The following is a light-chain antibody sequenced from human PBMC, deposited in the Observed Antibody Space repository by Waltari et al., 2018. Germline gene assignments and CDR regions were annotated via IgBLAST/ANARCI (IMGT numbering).Light chain of an antibody. CDR1: QSVSSDY. J-gene: IGKJ1*01. V-gene: IGKV3-20*01. Sequence: EIVLTQSPGTLSLFPGERATLYCGARQSVSSDYLAWYQQRPGQAPRLLIYGASRRPAGIPDRFSGSGSGTDFTLTITRLEAEDFAVYYCQQYGTSPRTFGQGTKVEIK. CDR2: GAS. CDR3: QQYGTSPRT.